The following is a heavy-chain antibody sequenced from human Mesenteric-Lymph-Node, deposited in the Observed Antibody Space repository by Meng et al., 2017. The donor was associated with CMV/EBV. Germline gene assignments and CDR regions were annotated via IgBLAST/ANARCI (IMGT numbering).Heavy chain of an antibody. J-gene: IGHJ6*02. D-gene: IGHD1-7*01. CDR1: GGTFSSYA. V-gene: IGHV1-69*05. CDR2: IIPIFGTA. Sequence: SVKVSCKASGGTFSSYAISWVRQAPGQGLEWMGGIIPIFGTANYAQKFQGRVTITTDESTSTAYMELSSLRSEDTAVYYCARSLLPITGTSYYYYGMDVWGQGTTVTVSS. CDR3: ARSLLPITGTSYYYYGMDV.